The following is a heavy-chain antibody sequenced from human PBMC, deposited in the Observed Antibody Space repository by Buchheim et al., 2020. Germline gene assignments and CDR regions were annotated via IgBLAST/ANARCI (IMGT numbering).Heavy chain of an antibody. CDR1: GGSMTTWTYY. V-gene: IGHV4-39*01. J-gene: IGHJ1*01. CDR3: ARLDSTGNGEQ. D-gene: IGHD3-22*01. CDR2: IYYSGSS. Sequence: QMQLQESGPGLVKPSETLSLTCTVSGGSMTTWTYYWGWIRQPPGKGLEWIGNIYYSGSSNYNPSLKSRVTMSVDPSKSQFSLKLNAVTAADTAVYHCARLDSTGNGEQWGQG.